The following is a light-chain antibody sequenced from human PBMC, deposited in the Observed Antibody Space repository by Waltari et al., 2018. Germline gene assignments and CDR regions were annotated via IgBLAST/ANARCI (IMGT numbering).Light chain of an antibody. CDR3: CSYAGSNTLM. CDR1: SSDIGSYNL. J-gene: IGLJ3*02. Sequence: QSALTQPASVSGSPGQSITISCTGPSSDIGSYNLVSWYQYHPGKAPKLIIYEVSRRPLGVSSRFSGSKSGDTASLTVSGLQAEDEADYYCCSYAGSNTLMFGGGTKLTVL. CDR2: EVS. V-gene: IGLV2-23*02.